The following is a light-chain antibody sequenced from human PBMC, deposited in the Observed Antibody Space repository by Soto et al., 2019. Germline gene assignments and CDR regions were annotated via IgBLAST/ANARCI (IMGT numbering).Light chain of an antibody. Sequence: DIQLTQSPSSLSASVGDRVTITCRASQSISNSLHWFQHKPGKAPNLLIYAASSLQSGIPPRFGGSGSGTDFTPTISSLLPEDFAKYDCEENYNWSTFGRGSKVEIK. CDR1: QSISNS. CDR3: EENYNWST. CDR2: AAS. V-gene: IGKV1-39*01. J-gene: IGKJ4*02.